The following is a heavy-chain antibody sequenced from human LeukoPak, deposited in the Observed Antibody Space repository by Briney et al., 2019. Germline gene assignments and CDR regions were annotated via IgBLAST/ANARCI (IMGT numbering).Heavy chain of an antibody. CDR1: GGSISSYY. V-gene: IGHV4-59*08. Sequence: SETLSLTCTVSGGSISSYYWSWIRQTPGKGLEWIGYIYYSGSTNYNPSLKSRVTISVDTSKNQFSLKLSSVTAADTAVYYCARGLVTAPSNNWFDPWGQGTLVTVSA. CDR3: ARGLVTAPSNNWFDP. CDR2: IYYSGST. D-gene: IGHD2-21*02. J-gene: IGHJ5*02.